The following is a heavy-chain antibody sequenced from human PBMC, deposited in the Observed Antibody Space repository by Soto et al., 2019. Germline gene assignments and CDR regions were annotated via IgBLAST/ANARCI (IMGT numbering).Heavy chain of an antibody. CDR1: GGTFSGYA. J-gene: IGHJ4*02. V-gene: IGHV1-69*01. CDR3: ATHVIVVPSPPYFEH. CDR2: FVPLFGTT. Sequence: QLVQSGSELKKPGSSVKVSCQASGGTFSGYALTWVRQAPGQGLEWMGEFVPLFGTTNYAQKIPGRITITAEESTRTAYMELTTLTSEDTAVYYCATHVIVVPSPPYFEHGGQGTLVVVSS. D-gene: IGHD3-16*02.